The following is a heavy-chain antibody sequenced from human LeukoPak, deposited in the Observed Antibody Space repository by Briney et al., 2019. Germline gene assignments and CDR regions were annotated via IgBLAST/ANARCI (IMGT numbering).Heavy chain of an antibody. V-gene: IGHV1-2*02. Sequence: GASVKVSCKASGYTFTGYYIHWVRQAPGQGLEWMGWINPNSGGTNYAQKFQGRVTMTRDTSISTGYMELSRLRPDDTAVYYCARDNLVGATRGSVVYWGQGTLVTVSS. CDR1: GYTFTGYY. CDR3: ARDNLVGATRGSVVY. J-gene: IGHJ4*02. CDR2: INPNSGGT. D-gene: IGHD1-26*01.